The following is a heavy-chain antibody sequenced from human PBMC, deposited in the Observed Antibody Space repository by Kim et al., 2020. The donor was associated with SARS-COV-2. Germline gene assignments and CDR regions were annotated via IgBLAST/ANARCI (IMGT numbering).Heavy chain of an antibody. V-gene: IGHV3-23*01. CDR1: RFTFSSYD. CDR3: AKGRDKTKYGMDV. D-gene: IGHD2-15*01. CDR2: IRESGARK. J-gene: IGHJ6*02. Sequence: GGSLRLSCASSRFTFSSYDYHWVRQAPGKGLEWVAYIRESGARKYYADSVKGRFTISRDNSRDTLYLQMDSLRVEDTALYYCAKGRDKTKYGMDVWGQGTTVTVSS.